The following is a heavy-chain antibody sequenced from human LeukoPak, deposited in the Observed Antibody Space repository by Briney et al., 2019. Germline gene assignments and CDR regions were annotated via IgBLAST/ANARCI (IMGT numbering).Heavy chain of an antibody. D-gene: IGHD4-17*01. CDR3: ARTQNDYGDYPDY. J-gene: IGHJ4*02. CDR1: GDSISSSNW. CDR2: IYHSGST. V-gene: IGHV4-4*02. Sequence: PSETLSLTCAVSGDSISSSNWWSWVRPPPGKGLEWIGEIYHSGSTNYNPSLKSRVTISVDKSKNQFSLKLSSVTAADTAVYYCARTQNDYGDYPDYWGQGTLVTVSS.